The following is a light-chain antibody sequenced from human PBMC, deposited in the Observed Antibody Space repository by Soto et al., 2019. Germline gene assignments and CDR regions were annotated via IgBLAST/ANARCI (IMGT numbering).Light chain of an antibody. Sequence: IQITQSPSSLSASVGDRVTVTCRTSQNSYNYLNWYQQEPGKAPKLLIYGASSVQSGVPLRFSGSGSGTDFTLTISSLQPEDFATYYCEQTYSTPVTFGQGTRLEI. CDR2: GAS. V-gene: IGKV1-39*01. CDR3: EQTYSTPVT. CDR1: QNSYNY. J-gene: IGKJ5*01.